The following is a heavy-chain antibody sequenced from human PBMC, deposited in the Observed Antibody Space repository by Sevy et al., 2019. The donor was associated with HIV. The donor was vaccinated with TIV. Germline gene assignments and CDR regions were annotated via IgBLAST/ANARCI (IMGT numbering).Heavy chain of an antibody. CDR2: ILPSDSDT. CDR3: ARQGDLDYFDY. J-gene: IGHJ4*02. Sequence: GESLKISCKGSGYTFSPYWIAWVRQMPGQALEWMGIILPSDSDTEYSPSFQGHVTISVDKSISTVYLQWSSLKASDNAMYYRARQGDLDYFDYWGQGTLVTVSS. V-gene: IGHV5-51*01. CDR1: GYTFSPYW.